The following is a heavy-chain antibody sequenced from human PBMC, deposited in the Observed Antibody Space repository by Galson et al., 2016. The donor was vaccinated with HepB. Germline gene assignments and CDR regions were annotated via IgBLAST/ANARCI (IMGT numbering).Heavy chain of an antibody. Sequence: SLRLSCAASGFTFSDYYMSWIRQAPGKGLEWVSYSSTAGSSKNYADSVKGRFTISRDNAKNSLYLQMNSLRAEDTAIYYCARDRASCTGGSCYTGASDIWGQGTMVTVSS. CDR1: GFTFSDYY. CDR3: ARDRASCTGGSCYTGASDI. D-gene: IGHD2-15*01. J-gene: IGHJ3*02. V-gene: IGHV3-11*01. CDR2: SSTAGSSK.